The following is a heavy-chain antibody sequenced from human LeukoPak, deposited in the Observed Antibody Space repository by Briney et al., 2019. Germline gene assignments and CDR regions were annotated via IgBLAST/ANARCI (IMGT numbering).Heavy chain of an antibody. CDR1: GGSISSYY. Sequence: SETLSLTCTVSGGSISSYYWSWIRQPAGKGLEWIGRIYTSGSTNYNPSLKSRVTMSVDTSKNQFSLKLSSVTAADTAVYYCARGKVAAGTRYYYGMDVWGQGTTVTVS. J-gene: IGHJ6*02. V-gene: IGHV4-4*07. CDR3: ARGKVAAGTRYYYGMDV. D-gene: IGHD6-13*01. CDR2: IYTSGST.